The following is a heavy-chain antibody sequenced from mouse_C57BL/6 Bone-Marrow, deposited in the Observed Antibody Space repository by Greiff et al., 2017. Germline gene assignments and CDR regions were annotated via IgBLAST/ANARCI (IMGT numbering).Heavy chain of an antibody. CDR1: GFTFSSYA. V-gene: IGHV5-4*01. CDR2: ISDGGSYT. CDR3: GRDRYYCSSPDY. Sequence: EVNLVESGGGLVKPGGSLKLSCAASGFTFSSYAMSWVRQTPEKRLEWVATISDGGSYTYSPDNVKGRFTISRDNAKNNLYLQMSHLKSEDTAMYYCGRDRYYCSSPDYWGQGTTLTVSS. D-gene: IGHD1-1*01. J-gene: IGHJ2*01.